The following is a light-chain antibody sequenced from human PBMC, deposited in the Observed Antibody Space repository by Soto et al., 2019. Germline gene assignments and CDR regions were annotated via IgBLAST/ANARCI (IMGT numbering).Light chain of an antibody. CDR1: QSLSNVF. CDR3: HQYATSPYT. Sequence: DIVLTQSPGTLSLSPGEGATLSCRASQSLSNVFLAWYQQKPGQAPRLLIYGTSKRATGIPDRFSGSGSGTDFTLTISRLEPEDIAVYFCHQYATSPYTFGHGTKLDIK. J-gene: IGKJ2*01. V-gene: IGKV3-20*01. CDR2: GTS.